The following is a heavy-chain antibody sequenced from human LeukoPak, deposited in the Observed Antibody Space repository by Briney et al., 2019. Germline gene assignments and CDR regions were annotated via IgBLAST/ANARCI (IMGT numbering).Heavy chain of an antibody. D-gene: IGHD6-19*01. CDR3: ARAYSSGWYFAYYGMDV. CDR1: GFTFSSYA. Sequence: GGSLRLSCAASGFTFSSYAMSWVRQAPGKGLEWVAVISYDGSNKYYADSVKGRFTISRDNSKNTLYLQMNSLRAEDTAVYYCARAYSSGWYFAYYGMDVWGQGTTVTVSS. V-gene: IGHV3-30-3*01. J-gene: IGHJ6*02. CDR2: ISYDGSNK.